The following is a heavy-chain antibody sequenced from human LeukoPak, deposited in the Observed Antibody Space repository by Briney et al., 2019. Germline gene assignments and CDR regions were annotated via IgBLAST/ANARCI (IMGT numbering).Heavy chain of an antibody. V-gene: IGHV3-11*04. J-gene: IGHJ4*02. CDR1: GFTFSDFY. CDR2: ISSSGSML. CDR3: TRRPYSSSWYYFDY. Sequence: GGSLRLSCTVSGFTFSDFYMSWVRQAPGKGLEWVSYISSSGSMLHYADSVEGRFTISRDNGKSSLYLQMSSLRVEDTAVYHCTRRPYSSSWYYFDYWGQGTLVTVSS. D-gene: IGHD6-13*01.